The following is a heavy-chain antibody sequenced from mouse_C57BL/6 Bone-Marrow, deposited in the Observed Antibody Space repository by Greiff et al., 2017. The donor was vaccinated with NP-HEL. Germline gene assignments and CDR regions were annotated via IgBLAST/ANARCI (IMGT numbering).Heavy chain of an antibody. CDR3: TTLTVVAPYAMDY. CDR1: GFNIKDYY. CDR2: IDPEDGDT. J-gene: IGHJ4*01. Sequence: EVQLQQSGAELVRPGASVKLSCTASGFNIKDYYMHWVKQRPEQGLEWIGRIDPEDGDTEYAPKFQGKATMTADTSSNTAYLQLSSLTSEDTAVYYCTTLTVVAPYAMDYWGQGTSVTVSS. V-gene: IGHV14-1*01. D-gene: IGHD1-1*01.